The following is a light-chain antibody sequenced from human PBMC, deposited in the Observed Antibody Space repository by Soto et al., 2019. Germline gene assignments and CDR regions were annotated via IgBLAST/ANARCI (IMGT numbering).Light chain of an antibody. CDR2: DAS. J-gene: IGKJ4*01. V-gene: IGKV3-11*01. Sequence: ILLTQSPASLCMSPGERATLSCRASQSVSSYLAWYPQKPGQAPRLFVYDASNRATGIPARFSGSGSGTDFTLTISSLEPEDVAVYYCQQRSNWPLTFGGGTKVDIK. CDR1: QSVSSY. CDR3: QQRSNWPLT.